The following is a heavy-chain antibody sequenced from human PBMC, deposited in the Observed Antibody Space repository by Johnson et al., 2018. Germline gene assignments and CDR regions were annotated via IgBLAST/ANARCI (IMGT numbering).Heavy chain of an antibody. D-gene: IGHD3-22*01. CDR3: ARGGMIVVVSYYYGMDV. Sequence: EVQLLESGGGLVQPGGSLRLSCAASGFTFSSYWMHWVRQAPGKGLVWVSRINSDGSSTSYADSVKGRFTISRDHAKNTLYLQMNSLRAEDTAVYYCARGGMIVVVSYYYGMDVWGQGTTVTVSS. CDR1: GFTFSSYW. CDR2: INSDGSST. J-gene: IGHJ6*02. V-gene: IGHV3-74*01.